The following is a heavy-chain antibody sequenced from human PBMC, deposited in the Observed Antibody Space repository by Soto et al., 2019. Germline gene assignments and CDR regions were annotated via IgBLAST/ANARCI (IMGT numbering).Heavy chain of an antibody. CDR1: GGSVSSGSYY. CDR2: IYYSGST. CDR3: ARVYDFWSGYGRYFDY. D-gene: IGHD3-3*01. J-gene: IGHJ4*02. V-gene: IGHV4-61*01. Sequence: TSETLSLTCTVSGGSVSSGSYYWSWIRQPPGKGLEWIGYIYYSGSTNYNPSLKSRVTISVDTSKNQFSLKLSSVTAADTAVYYCARVYDFWSGYGRYFDYWGQGTLVTVSS.